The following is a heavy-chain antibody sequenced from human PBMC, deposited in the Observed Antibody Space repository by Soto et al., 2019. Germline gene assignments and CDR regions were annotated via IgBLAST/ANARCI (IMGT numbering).Heavy chain of an antibody. V-gene: IGHV3-23*01. D-gene: IGHD4-4*01. Sequence: EVQMLESGGGLAQPGGSLRLSCAASGFTFSNYAMSWVRQAPGKGLELVSHISANGGSTSYADSVKGRFTVSRDNSMNTLYLQMNSLRAEDTATYYCAKPSGLFYSSYFDFRGQGAQVIVSS. J-gene: IGHJ4*02. CDR2: ISANGGST. CDR3: AKPSGLFYSSYFDF. CDR1: GFTFSNYA.